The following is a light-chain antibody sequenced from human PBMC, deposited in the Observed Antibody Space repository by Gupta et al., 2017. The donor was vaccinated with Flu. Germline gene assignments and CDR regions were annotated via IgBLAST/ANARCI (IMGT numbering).Light chain of an antibody. V-gene: IGKV3-15*01. CDR1: QSGNSN. CDR3: KQDKNWPLG. CDR2: MAS. Sequence: PAPREAAPVERASRPCMASQSGNSNLAWYQQKPGQSPRLLIYMASTRASGIPARFSGSGSGTDFTLTISSVEAEDVAVYYCKQDKNWPLGFGGGTKVEIK. J-gene: IGKJ4*01.